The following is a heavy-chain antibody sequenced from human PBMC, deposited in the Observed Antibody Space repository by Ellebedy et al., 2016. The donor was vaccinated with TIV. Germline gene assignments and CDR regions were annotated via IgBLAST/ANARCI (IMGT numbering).Heavy chain of an antibody. CDR2: INGGGGNT. Sequence: GESLKISXAASGFTFSGYAMTWVRQAPGKGLEWVSSINGGGGNTYYGDSVKGRFTISRDNSKNTVYLQMNSLRAEDTALYYCAKDIGVGATTWDAFDIWGQGTMVTVSS. D-gene: IGHD1-26*01. J-gene: IGHJ3*02. V-gene: IGHV3-23*01. CDR1: GFTFSGYA. CDR3: AKDIGVGATTWDAFDI.